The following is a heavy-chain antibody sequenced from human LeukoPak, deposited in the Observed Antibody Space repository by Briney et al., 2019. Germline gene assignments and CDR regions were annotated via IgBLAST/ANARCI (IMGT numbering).Heavy chain of an antibody. CDR3: ARGYYYDSSGYYYDYFDY. CDR2: ISAYNGNT. D-gene: IGHD3-22*01. Sequence: ASVKVSCKASGYTFTSYGISWVRQAPGQGLEWMGWISAYNGNTNYALNLQGRVTMTTDTSTSTAYMELRSLRSDDTVMYYCARGYYYDSSGYYYDYFDYWGQGTLVTASS. CDR1: GYTFTSYG. J-gene: IGHJ4*02. V-gene: IGHV1-18*01.